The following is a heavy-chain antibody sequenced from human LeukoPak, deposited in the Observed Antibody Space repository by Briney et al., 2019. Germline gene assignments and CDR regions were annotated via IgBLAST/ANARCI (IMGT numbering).Heavy chain of an antibody. V-gene: IGHV4-34*01. D-gene: IGHD3-22*01. J-gene: IGHJ3*02. Sequence: SETLSLTCAVYGGSFSGYFWSWIRQPPGKGLEWIGEINHSGSTNYNPSLKSRVTISVDTSKNQFSLKLNSVTAADTAVHYCARFPKYYYDSSAYYYAFDIWGQGTVVTVSS. CDR1: GGSFSGYF. CDR3: ARFPKYYYDSSAYYYAFDI. CDR2: INHSGST.